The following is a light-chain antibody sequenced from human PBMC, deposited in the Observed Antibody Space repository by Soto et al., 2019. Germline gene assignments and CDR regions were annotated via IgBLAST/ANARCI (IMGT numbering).Light chain of an antibody. CDR1: QSVSSSY. CDR2: GAS. J-gene: IGKJ5*01. Sequence: EIVLTQSPGTPSFSPRERAPPPFRASQSVSSSYLAWYQQKPGQAPRLLIYGASSRATGIPDRFSGSGSGTDFTLTISRLEPEDFAVYYCQQYGSSPPITFGQGTRLEIK. V-gene: IGKV3-20*01. CDR3: QQYGSSPPIT.